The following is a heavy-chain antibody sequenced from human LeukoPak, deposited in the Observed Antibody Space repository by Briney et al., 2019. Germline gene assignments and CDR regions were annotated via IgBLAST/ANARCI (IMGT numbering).Heavy chain of an antibody. D-gene: IGHD2-21*01. Sequence: ASVKVSCKASGYTFTSYYMHWLRQSPGQGLEWMGIINPSGGSTSYAQKFQGRVTMTRDTSTSTVYMELSSLRSEDTAVYYCARDLNGPVILDYWGQGTLVTVSS. CDR3: ARDLNGPVILDY. J-gene: IGHJ4*02. CDR2: INPSGGST. CDR1: GYTFTSYY. V-gene: IGHV1-46*01.